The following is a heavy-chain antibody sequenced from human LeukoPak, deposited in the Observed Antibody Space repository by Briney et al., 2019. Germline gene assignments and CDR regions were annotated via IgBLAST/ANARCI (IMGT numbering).Heavy chain of an antibody. D-gene: IGHD3-22*01. CDR2: ISGSGGST. CDR1: GFTFSSYA. V-gene: IGHV3-23*01. Sequence: GRSLRLSCAASGFTFSSYAMGWVRQAPGKGLEWVSVISGSGGSTYYADSVKGRFTISRDNSQNTLYLQMNSLRAEDSAVYYCAKDWAGSDRRYYFDYWGQGTLVTVSS. CDR3: AKDWAGSDRRYYFDY. J-gene: IGHJ4*02.